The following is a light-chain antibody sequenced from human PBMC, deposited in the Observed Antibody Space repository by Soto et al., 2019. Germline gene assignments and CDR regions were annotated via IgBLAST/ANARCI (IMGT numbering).Light chain of an antibody. CDR2: DSS. Sequence: EIVMTQSPATLSVSPGERATLSCRASQSVSSNLAWYQQKPGQAPRLLIYDSSTRATGIPARFSGSGSGTEFTLTISSLQSEDFAIYYCQQYQNWNETSSQGT. CDR3: QQYQNWNET. CDR1: QSVSSN. V-gene: IGKV3-15*01. J-gene: IGKJ1*01.